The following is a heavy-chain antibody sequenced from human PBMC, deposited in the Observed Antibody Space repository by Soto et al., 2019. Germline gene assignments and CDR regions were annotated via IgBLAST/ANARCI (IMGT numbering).Heavy chain of an antibody. CDR2: ISDSGSSI. CDR3: ARQYSSMLDL. V-gene: IGHV3-11*01. Sequence: GGSLRLSCASSVFTFKNYYMTCIRHAPGKGLEWVSYISDSGSSIYYADSVKGRFTISRDNAKNSLLLEMNSLRGEDTAVYFCARQYSSMLDLWGQGTLVTVSS. CDR1: VFTFKNYY. J-gene: IGHJ4*02. D-gene: IGHD6-13*01.